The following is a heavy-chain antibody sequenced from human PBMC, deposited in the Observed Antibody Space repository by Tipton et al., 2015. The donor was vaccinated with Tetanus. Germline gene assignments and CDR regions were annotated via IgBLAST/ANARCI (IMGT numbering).Heavy chain of an antibody. Sequence: QVQLVQSGPEVRKPGSSVKVSCETSGGSFSTYITSWVRQAPGQGLEWMGSIIPVFGTIAYAQKFQGRVTITADKSTNTAHMSLSSLRAEDTAKYYCARDGHTYAMDLWGQGTTVTVSS. CDR3: ARDGHTYAMDL. J-gene: IGHJ6*02. V-gene: IGHV1-69*06. CDR1: GGSFSTYI. CDR2: IIPVFGTI.